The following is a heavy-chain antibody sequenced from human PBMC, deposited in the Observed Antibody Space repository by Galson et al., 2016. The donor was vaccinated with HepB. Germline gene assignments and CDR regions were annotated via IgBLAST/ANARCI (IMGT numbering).Heavy chain of an antibody. Sequence: CAISGDSVSSDSAAWNWIRQSPSRGLEWLGRTYYRSKWDNENAVSVRSRMTINPDTSKNQFSLQLNSVTPEDTAVYYCARRGSKEKGYFDLWGRGTLVTVSS. CDR2: TYYRSKWDN. J-gene: IGHJ2*01. CDR3: ARRGSKEKGYFDL. CDR1: GDSVSSDSAA. D-gene: IGHD6-13*01. V-gene: IGHV6-1*01.